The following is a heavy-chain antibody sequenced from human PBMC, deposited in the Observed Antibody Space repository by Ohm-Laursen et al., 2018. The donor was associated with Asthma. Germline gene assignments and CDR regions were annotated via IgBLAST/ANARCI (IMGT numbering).Heavy chain of an antibody. CDR3: AKVAWSSGWYRDY. CDR2: ISYDGSNK. D-gene: IGHD6-19*01. J-gene: IGHJ4*02. CDR1: GFTFSSYA. V-gene: IGHV3-30-3*01. Sequence: SLRLSCAASGFTFSSYAMHWVRQAPGKGLEWVAVISYDGSNKYYADSVKGRFTISRDNSKNTLYLQMNSLRAEDTAVYYCAKVAWSSGWYRDYWGQGTLVTVSS.